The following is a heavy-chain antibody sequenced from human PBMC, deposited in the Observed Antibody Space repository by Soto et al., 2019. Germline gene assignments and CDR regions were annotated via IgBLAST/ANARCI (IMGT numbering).Heavy chain of an antibody. D-gene: IGHD6-13*01. CDR2: IIPIFGTA. J-gene: IGHJ6*02. Sequence: GASVKVSCKASGGTFSSYAISWVRQAPGQGLEWMGGIIPIFGTANYAQKFQGRVTITADESTSTAYMELSSLRSEDTAVYYCAREPYSSSWYRDYYYYYGMDVWGQGTTVTVSS. CDR1: GGTFSSYA. V-gene: IGHV1-69*13. CDR3: AREPYSSSWYRDYYYYYGMDV.